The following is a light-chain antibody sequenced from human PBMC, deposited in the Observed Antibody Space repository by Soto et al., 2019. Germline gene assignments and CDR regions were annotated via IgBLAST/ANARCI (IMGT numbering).Light chain of an antibody. V-gene: IGLV1-47*02. CDR2: TNN. CDR1: SSNIGSGF. J-gene: IGLJ1*01. CDR3: AAWDESLSGHV. Sequence: QSVLTQPPSASGTPGQRVTISCSGTSSNIGSGFVYWYQHLPGTAPKLLIATNNERPSGVPDRFSGSKSGTSASLAISGIRSEDEADYYCAAWDESLSGHVFGSGTKVTV.